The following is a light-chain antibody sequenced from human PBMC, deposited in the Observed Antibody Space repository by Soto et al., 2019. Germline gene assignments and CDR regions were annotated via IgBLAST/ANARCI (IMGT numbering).Light chain of an antibody. CDR2: DAS. CDR1: QTINSG. Sequence: DIQMTQSPSALSASVGDRVTITCRASQTINSGLAWYQQKPGKAPKVLIFDASSLKTGVPSRFSGSGSGTEFTLTISSLQPDDFATYYCQHHNSYSEAFGQGTKVDI. V-gene: IGKV1-5*01. J-gene: IGKJ1*01. CDR3: QHHNSYSEA.